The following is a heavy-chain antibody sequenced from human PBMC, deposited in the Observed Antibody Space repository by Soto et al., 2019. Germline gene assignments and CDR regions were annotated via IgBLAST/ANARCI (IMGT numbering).Heavy chain of an antibody. D-gene: IGHD3-3*01. CDR2: IYYSGST. Sequence: PETLSLTCTVSGGSIRSYYWSWSRQPPRKGLEWIGYIYYSGSTNYNPSLTSRVPISVDTSKNQFSLKLSSVTAADTAVYYCSRGVSCDFWSGYSGYGVCGEGTTGAGSS. CDR1: GGSIRSYY. CDR3: SRGVSCDFWSGYSGYGV. V-gene: IGHV4-59*01. J-gene: IGHJ6*04.